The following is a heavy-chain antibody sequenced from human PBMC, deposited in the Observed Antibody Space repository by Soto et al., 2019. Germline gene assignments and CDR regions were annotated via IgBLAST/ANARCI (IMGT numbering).Heavy chain of an antibody. CDR1: GGSFSGYY. Sequence: SETLSLTCAVYGGSFSGYYWSWIRQPPGKGLEWIGEINHSGSTNYNPSLKSRVTISVDTSKNQFSLKLSSVTAADTAVYYCARGIVVVVAATPNWFDPWGQGTLVTVSS. J-gene: IGHJ5*02. CDR2: INHSGST. V-gene: IGHV4-34*01. CDR3: ARGIVVVVAATPNWFDP. D-gene: IGHD2-15*01.